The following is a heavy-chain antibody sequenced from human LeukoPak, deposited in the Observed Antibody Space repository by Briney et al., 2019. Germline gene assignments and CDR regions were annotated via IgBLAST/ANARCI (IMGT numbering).Heavy chain of an antibody. CDR1: GGSISSYY. CDR2: IYTSGST. J-gene: IGHJ4*02. CDR3: ARDRPDTAMATFDY. V-gene: IGHV4-4*07. Sequence: SETLSLTCTVSGGSISSYYWSWIRQPAGKGLEWIGRIYTSGSTNYNPSLKSRVTMSVDTSKNQFSLKLSSVTAADTAVYCCARDRPDTAMATFDYWGQGTLVTVSS. D-gene: IGHD5-18*01.